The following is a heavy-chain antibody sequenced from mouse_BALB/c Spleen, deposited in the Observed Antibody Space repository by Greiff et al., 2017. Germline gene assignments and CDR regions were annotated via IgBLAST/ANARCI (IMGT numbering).Heavy chain of an antibody. D-gene: IGHD1-2*01. V-gene: IGHV5-12-2*01. Sequence: EVQGVESGGGLVQPGGSLKLSCAASGFTFSSYTMSWFRQTPEKRLEWVAYISNGGGSTYYPDTVKGRFTISRDNAKNTLYLQMSSLKSEDTAMYYCARLGYGAMDDWGEGTSVTVSS. CDR2: ISNGGGST. CDR1: GFTFSSYT. CDR3: ARLGYGAMDD. J-gene: IGHJ4*01.